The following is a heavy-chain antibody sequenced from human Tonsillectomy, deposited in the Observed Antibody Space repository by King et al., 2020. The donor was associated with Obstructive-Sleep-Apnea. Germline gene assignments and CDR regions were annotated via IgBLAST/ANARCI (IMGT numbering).Heavy chain of an antibody. CDR3: AHSNYDILTGYYNDY. Sequence: VTLKESGPTLVKPTQTLTLTCTFSGFSLSTSGVGVGWIRQPPGKALEWLALIYCDDDKRYSPSLKSRSTITKDTSKNQVVLTMTNMDPVDTATYYCAHSNYDILTGYYNDYWGQGTLVTVSS. CDR2: IYCDDDK. D-gene: IGHD3-9*01. CDR1: GFSLSTSGVG. V-gene: IGHV2-5*02. J-gene: IGHJ4*02.